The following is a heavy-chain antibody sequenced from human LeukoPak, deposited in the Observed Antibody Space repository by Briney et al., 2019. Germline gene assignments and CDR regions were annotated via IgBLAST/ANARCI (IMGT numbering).Heavy chain of an antibody. CDR1: GGSFSGYY. Sequence: SETLSLTCAVYGGSFSGYYWGWIRHPPGKGREWIGEINHSGSTNYNPSLKSRVTISVDTSKNQFSLKLSSVTAADTAVYYCARVTGTTSGAFDYWGQGTLVTVSS. D-gene: IGHD1-7*01. V-gene: IGHV4-34*01. CDR3: ARVTGTTSGAFDY. J-gene: IGHJ4*02. CDR2: INHSGST.